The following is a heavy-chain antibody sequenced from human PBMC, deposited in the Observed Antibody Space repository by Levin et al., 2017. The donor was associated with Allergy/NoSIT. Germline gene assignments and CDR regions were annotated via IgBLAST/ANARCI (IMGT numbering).Heavy chain of an antibody. CDR1: GFTFSSYG. J-gene: IGHJ6*03. CDR2: ISYDGSNK. Sequence: GGSLRLSCAASGFTFSSYGMHWVRQAPGKGLEWVAVISYDGSNKYYADSVKGRFTISRDNSKNTLYLQMNSLRAEDTAVYYCAKDHRYRYYYYMDVWGKGTTVTVSS. CDR3: AKDHRYRYYYYMDV. D-gene: IGHD1-1*01. V-gene: IGHV3-30*18.